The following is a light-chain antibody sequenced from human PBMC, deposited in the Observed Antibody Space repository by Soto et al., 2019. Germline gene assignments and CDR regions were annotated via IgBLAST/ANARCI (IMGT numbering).Light chain of an antibody. CDR2: LNSDGSH. V-gene: IGLV4-69*01. CDR1: SGHSSYA. J-gene: IGLJ1*01. Sequence: QLVLTQSPSASASLGASVKLTCTLSSGHSSYAIAWHQQQPEKGPRYLMKLNSDGSHSKGDGIPDRFSGSSSGAERYLTISSLQSEDEADNYCQTWGTGPFVFGTGTKVTVL. CDR3: QTWGTGPFV.